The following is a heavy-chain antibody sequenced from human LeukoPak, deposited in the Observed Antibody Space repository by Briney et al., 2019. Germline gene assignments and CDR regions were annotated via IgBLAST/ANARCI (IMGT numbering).Heavy chain of an antibody. D-gene: IGHD3-10*01. V-gene: IGHV3-30*14. CDR2: ISYDGSNE. Sequence: GGSLRLSCAASGFTFSSYVMHWVRQAPGKGLEWVAIISYDGSNEYCADSVKGRFTISRDISKNTLYLQMNSLRAEDTAVYYCARVLSGRGSLYSYYYYMDVWGKGTTVTISS. CDR3: ARVLSGRGSLYSYYYYMDV. CDR1: GFTFSSYV. J-gene: IGHJ6*03.